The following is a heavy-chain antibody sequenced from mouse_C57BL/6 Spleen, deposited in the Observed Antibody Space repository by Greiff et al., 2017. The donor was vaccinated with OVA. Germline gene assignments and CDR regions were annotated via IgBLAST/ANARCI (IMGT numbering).Heavy chain of an antibody. Sequence: EVNLVESEGGLVQPGSSMKLSCTASGFTFSDYYMAWVRQVPEKGLEWVANINYDGSSTYYLDSLKSRFIISRDNAKNILYLQMSSLKSEDTATYYCARTGTGFDYWGQGTTLTVSS. D-gene: IGHD4-1*01. J-gene: IGHJ2*01. CDR1: GFTFSDYY. CDR2: INYDGSST. CDR3: ARTGTGFDY. V-gene: IGHV5-16*01.